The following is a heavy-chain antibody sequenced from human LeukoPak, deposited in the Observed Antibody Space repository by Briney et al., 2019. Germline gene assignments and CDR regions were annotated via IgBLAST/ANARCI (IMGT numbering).Heavy chain of an antibody. V-gene: IGHV1-8*03. J-gene: IGHJ4*02. CDR1: GYTFTSYD. D-gene: IGHD4-23*01. CDR3: ARGLTDEDYGGNPDFDY. CDR2: MNPNSGNT. Sequence: ASVKVSCKASGYTFTSYDIDWVRQATGQGLEWMGWMNPNSGNTGYAQKFQGRVTITRNTSISTAYMELSSLRSEDTAVYYCARGLTDEDYGGNPDFDYWGQGTLVTVSS.